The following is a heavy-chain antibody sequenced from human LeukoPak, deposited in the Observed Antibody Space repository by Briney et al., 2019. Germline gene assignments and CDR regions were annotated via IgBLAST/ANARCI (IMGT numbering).Heavy chain of an antibody. CDR2: INPNSGGT. Sequence: ASVKVSCKASGYTFTGYYMHWVRQAPGQGLEWMGWINPNSGGTNCAQKFQGRVTMTRDTSINTAYMELSSPRIDDTAVYYCSRGATAGRFSLRPTGAYYMDVWGKGTTVTVSS. J-gene: IGHJ6*03. CDR1: GYTFTGYY. CDR3: SRGATAGRFSLRPTGAYYMDV. D-gene: IGHD6-13*01. V-gene: IGHV1-2*02.